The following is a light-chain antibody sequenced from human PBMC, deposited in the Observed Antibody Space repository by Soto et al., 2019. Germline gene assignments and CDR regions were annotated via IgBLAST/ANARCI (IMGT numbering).Light chain of an antibody. V-gene: IGLV2-14*03. CDR1: SSDIGAYAY. Sequence: QSALTQPASVSGSPGQSIAISCTGTSSDIGAYAYVSWYQQHPGKIPKLIVFDVNYRPSGVSSRFYGSKSGNTASLTISGLQAEDEADYYCGSYTRSNSVIFGGGTKLTVL. CDR3: GSYTRSNSVI. J-gene: IGLJ2*01. CDR2: DVN.